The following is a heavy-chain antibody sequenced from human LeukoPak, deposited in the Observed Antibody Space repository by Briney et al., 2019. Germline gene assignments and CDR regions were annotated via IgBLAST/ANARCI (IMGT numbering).Heavy chain of an antibody. D-gene: IGHD3-3*01. CDR1: GFTFSSYA. Sequence: GRSLRLSCAASGFTFSSYAMHWVRQAPGKGLEWVAVISYDGGNKYYADSVKGRFTISRDNSKDTLYLQMNSLRAEDTAVYYCARRAGEYYDFWSFGYWGQGTLVTVSS. CDR2: ISYDGGNK. J-gene: IGHJ4*02. V-gene: IGHV3-30-3*01. CDR3: ARRAGEYYDFWSFGY.